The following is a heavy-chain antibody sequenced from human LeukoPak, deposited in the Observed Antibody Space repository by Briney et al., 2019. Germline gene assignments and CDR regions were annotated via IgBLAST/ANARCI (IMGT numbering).Heavy chain of an antibody. J-gene: IGHJ5*02. CDR3: ARDAVAPRGWFDP. CDR1: GYTFTSYY. D-gene: IGHD6-19*01. CDR2: INPSGGST. V-gene: IGHV1-46*01. Sequence: ASVKVSCKASGYTFTSYYTHWVRQAPGQGLEWMGIINPSGGSTSYAQKFQGRVTMTRDTSTSTVYMELSSLRSEDTAVYYCARDAVAPRGWFDPWGQGTLVTVSS.